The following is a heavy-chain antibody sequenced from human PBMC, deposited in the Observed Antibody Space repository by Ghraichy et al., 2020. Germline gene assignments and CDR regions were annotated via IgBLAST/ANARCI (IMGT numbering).Heavy chain of an antibody. J-gene: IGHJ3*02. CDR1: GFTFDDYA. Sequence: GGSLRLTCAASGFTFDDYAMHWVRQAPGKGLEWVSGISGNSGSIGYAESVKGRFTISRDNAKNSLYLQMNSLRAEDTALYYCHLGGYSYGESPNDVFDIWGQGTMVSVSS. D-gene: IGHD5-18*01. CDR2: ISGNSGSI. V-gene: IGHV3-9*01. CDR3: HLGGYSYGESPNDVFDI.